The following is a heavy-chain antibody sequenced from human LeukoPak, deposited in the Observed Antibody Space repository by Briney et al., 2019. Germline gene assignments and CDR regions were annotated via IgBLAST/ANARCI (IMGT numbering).Heavy chain of an antibody. CDR3: ARVSGYPYYYYYGMDV. V-gene: IGHV4-34*01. D-gene: IGHD3-10*01. CDR1: GGSFSGYY. J-gene: IGHJ6*02. CDR2: INHSGST. Sequence: KTSETLSLTCAVYGGSFSGYYWSWIRQPPGKGLEWIGEINHSGSTNYNPSLKSRVTISVDTSKNQFSLKLSSVTAADTAVYYCARVSGYPYYYYYGMDVWGQGTTVTVSS.